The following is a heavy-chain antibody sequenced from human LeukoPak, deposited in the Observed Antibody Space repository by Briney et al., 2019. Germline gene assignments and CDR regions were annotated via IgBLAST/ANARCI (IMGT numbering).Heavy chain of an antibody. V-gene: IGHV3-23*01. CDR3: AKAWTDYCYFDL. CDR2: IGVGGSNT. D-gene: IGHD3/OR15-3a*01. CDR1: GFTFSSYA. J-gene: IGHJ2*01. Sequence: PGASLRLSCAVSGFTFSSYAMTWVRQAPGKGLEWVSAIGVGGSNTFYADSVKGRFTISRDNSKNTLYLQVNSLRAEDTAVYYCAKAWTDYCYFDLWGRGTLVTVSS.